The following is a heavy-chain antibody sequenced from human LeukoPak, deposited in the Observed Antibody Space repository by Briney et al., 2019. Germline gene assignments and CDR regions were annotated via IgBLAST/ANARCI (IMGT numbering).Heavy chain of an antibody. J-gene: IGHJ4*02. D-gene: IGHD1-26*01. Sequence: ASVKVSCKSAGYTFTSYDIIMVRLASGQGLEWMGWMNPNSGHTGYAQKFQGRVTMTRTTSISTAYMELTSLTSEDSAVYYCARSIVGVSKRNDYWGQRTLVTVSS. CDR3: ARSIVGVSKRNDY. V-gene: IGHV1-8*01. CDR1: GYTFTSYD. CDR2: MNPNSGHT.